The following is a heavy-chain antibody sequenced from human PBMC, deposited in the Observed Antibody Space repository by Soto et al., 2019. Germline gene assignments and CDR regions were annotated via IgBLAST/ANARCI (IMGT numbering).Heavy chain of an antibody. CDR1: GYTFTTYG. D-gene: IGHD3-16*01. Sequence: QVQLVQSGGEVKKPGASVKVSCKTSGYTFTTYGISWVRQAPGQGLEWVGWISAYSGKTHYAQKSNGRVTVNKDPSPHTAYLEARGMRSDDSAGYCGARAPYLGESGYWGQGTLVTVSS. CDR2: ISAYSGKT. J-gene: IGHJ4*02. CDR3: ARAPYLGESGY. V-gene: IGHV1-18*01.